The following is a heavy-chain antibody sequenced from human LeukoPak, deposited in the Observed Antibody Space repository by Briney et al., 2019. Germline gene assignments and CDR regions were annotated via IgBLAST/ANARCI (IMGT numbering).Heavy chain of an antibody. J-gene: IGHJ3*02. CDR1: GFTVSSNY. V-gene: IGHV3-66*01. CDR2: IYSGGST. CDR3: ARAGYYDSSGYSAFGI. Sequence: GGSLRLSCAASGFTVSSNYMSWVRQAPGKGLEWVSVIYSGGSTYYADSVKGRFTISRDNSKNTLYLQMNSLRAEDTAVYYCARAGYYDSSGYSAFGIWGQGTMVTVSS. D-gene: IGHD3-22*01.